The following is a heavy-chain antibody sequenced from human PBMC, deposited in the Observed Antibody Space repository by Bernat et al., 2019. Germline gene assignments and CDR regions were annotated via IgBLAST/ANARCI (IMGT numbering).Heavy chain of an antibody. J-gene: IGHJ4*02. V-gene: IGHV3-7*01. D-gene: IGHD3-16*01. Sequence: EVQLVESGGGLVQPGGSLRLSCAASGFTSSSYWMSWVRQAPGKGLEWVANINQDGSEKNYVDSVKGRFTISRDNAKNSLYLQMNSLRAEDTAVYYCAEGGSFDYWGQGTLVTVSS. CDR3: AEGGSFDY. CDR1: GFTSSSYW. CDR2: INQDGSEK.